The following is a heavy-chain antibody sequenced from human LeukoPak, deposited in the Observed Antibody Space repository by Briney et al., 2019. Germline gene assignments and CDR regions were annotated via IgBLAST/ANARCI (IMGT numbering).Heavy chain of an antibody. CDR1: GFTVSINY. D-gene: IGHD3-22*01. J-gene: IGHJ4*02. CDR2: IYRGDNI. Sequence: PGGSLRLSCAASGFTVSINYMSWVRQAPGKGLEWVSIIYRGDNIYYADSVKGRFTISRDNAKSSLYLQMNSLRAEDTAVYYCVRSDSSGYYFEYWGQGTPVTVSS. V-gene: IGHV3-53*01. CDR3: VRSDSSGYYFEY.